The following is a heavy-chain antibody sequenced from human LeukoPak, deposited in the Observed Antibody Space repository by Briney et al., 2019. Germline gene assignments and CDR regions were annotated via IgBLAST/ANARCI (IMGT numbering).Heavy chain of an antibody. CDR1: GFTFSSYE. CDR2: ISGSGGST. V-gene: IGHV3-23*01. CDR3: AKAERITMVRGGVDY. D-gene: IGHD3-10*01. Sequence: GGSLRLSCAASGFTFSSYEMNWVRQAPGKGLEWVSAISGSGGSTYYADSVKGRFTISRDTSKNTLYLQMNSLRAEDTAVYYCAKAERITMVRGGVDYWGQGTLVTVSS. J-gene: IGHJ4*02.